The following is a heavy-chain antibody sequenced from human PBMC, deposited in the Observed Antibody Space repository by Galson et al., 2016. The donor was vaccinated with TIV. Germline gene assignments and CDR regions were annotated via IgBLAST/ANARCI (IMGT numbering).Heavy chain of an antibody. CDR3: AKAQEPNYSNALYGMDV. J-gene: IGHJ6*02. Sequence: SLRLSCAASEFAFANFWMTWVRQAPGKGLEWVANIKQDGSEKYYVDSVKGRFTISRDNAKNTLFLQMNSLRLEDSAVYYCAKAQEPNYSNALYGMDVWGQGTTVTVSS. CDR2: IKQDGSEK. D-gene: IGHD4-11*01. V-gene: IGHV3-7*01. CDR1: EFAFANFW.